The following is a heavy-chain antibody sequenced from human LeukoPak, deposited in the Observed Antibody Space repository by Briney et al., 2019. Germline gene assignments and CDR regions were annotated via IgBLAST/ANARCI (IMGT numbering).Heavy chain of an antibody. Sequence: GGSLRLSCAASGFTFSSYEMNWVRQAPGKGLEWVSYISSSCSTIYYADSVKGRFTISRDNAKNSLYLQMNSLRAEDTAVYYCASFPMGYSGYDFDYWGQGTLVTVSS. CDR2: ISSSCSTI. J-gene: IGHJ4*02. CDR1: GFTFSSYE. CDR3: ASFPMGYSGYDFDY. D-gene: IGHD5-12*01. V-gene: IGHV3-48*03.